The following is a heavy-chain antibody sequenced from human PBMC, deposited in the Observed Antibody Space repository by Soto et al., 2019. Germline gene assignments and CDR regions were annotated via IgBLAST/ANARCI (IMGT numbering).Heavy chain of an antibody. CDR1: GYTFTSYG. D-gene: IGHD2-8*01. V-gene: IGHV1-18*01. Sequence: ASVKVSCKASGYTFTSYGISWVRQAPGQGLEWMGWISAYNGNTNYAQKLQGRVTMTTDTSTSTAYMELRSLRSDDTAVYYCARDGKRYCTNGVCYINWFDPWGQGTMVTVYS. CDR2: ISAYNGNT. CDR3: ARDGKRYCTNGVCYINWFDP. J-gene: IGHJ5*02.